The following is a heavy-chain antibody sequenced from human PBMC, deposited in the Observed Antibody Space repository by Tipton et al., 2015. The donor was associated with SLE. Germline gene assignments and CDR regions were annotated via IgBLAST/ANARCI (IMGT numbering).Heavy chain of an antibody. CDR3: ARGKGIQLWIRGIYFDY. V-gene: IGHV4-59*11. J-gene: IGHJ4*02. CDR1: GGSISSHY. CDR2: IYYSGST. Sequence: TLSLTCTVSGGSISSHYWSCIRHPPGKGLDWIGYIYYSGSTNYNPSLKSRVTISVDTSKNQFSLKLSSVTAADTAVYYCARGKGIQLWIRGIYFDYCEQGIRVTVSS. D-gene: IGHD5-18*01.